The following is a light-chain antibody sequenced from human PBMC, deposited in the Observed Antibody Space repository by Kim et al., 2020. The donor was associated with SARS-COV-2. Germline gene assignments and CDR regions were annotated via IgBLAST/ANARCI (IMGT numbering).Light chain of an antibody. CDR3: NSRDSSGNYLV. V-gene: IGLV3-19*01. J-gene: IGLJ2*01. CDR1: SLRSYY. Sequence: SSELTQDPAVSVALGQTVKITCQGDSLRSYYASWYQQKPGQAPVFVIYGKNNRPSRIPDRFSGSNSGNTASLTITGAQAEDEADYYCNSRDSSGNYLVFG. CDR2: GKN.